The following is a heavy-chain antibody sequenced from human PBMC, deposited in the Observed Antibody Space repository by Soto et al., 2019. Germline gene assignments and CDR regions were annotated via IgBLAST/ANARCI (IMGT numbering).Heavy chain of an antibody. J-gene: IGHJ4*02. D-gene: IGHD3-10*01. V-gene: IGHV4-31*03. Sequence: QVQLQESGPGLVKPSQTLSLTCTVSGGSISSGGYYWSWIRQHPGKGLEWIGYIYYSGSTYYNPSLKSRVTISVDTSKNQFSLKLSSVTAADTAVYYCVRVVLWFGERGYYFDYWGQGTLVTVSS. CDR1: GGSISSGGYY. CDR3: VRVVLWFGERGYYFDY. CDR2: IYYSGST.